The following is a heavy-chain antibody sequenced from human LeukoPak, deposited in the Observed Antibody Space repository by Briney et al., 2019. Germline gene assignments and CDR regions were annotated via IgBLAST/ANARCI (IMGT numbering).Heavy chain of an antibody. J-gene: IGHJ4*02. D-gene: IGHD1-26*01. V-gene: IGHV1-2*02. CDR1: GYPFTGYF. CDR3: ARDLRGLGDYFDY. CDR2: INPDSGGT. Sequence: VASVKVSFKATGYPFTGYFIHWVRQAPGQGLEWMGWINPDSGGTSYSPKFQGRVTMTRDTSISTAYMEVSGLRSDDTAVYYCARDLRGLGDYFDYWGQGTLVTVSS.